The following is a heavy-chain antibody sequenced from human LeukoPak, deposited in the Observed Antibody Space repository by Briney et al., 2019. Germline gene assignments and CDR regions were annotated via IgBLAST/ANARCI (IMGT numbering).Heavy chain of an antibody. CDR1: GVSISSSNSY. CDR3: ARISREVVGATPFDY. V-gene: IGHV4-39*01. D-gene: IGHD1-26*01. J-gene: IGHJ4*02. Sequence: PSETLSLTCTVSGVSISSSNSYWGWIRQPPGKGLEWIGSIYYSGNTYYNASLKSQVSISIDTSKNQFSLRLTSVTAADTAVYYCARISREVVGATPFDYWGQGTLVTVSS. CDR2: IYYSGNT.